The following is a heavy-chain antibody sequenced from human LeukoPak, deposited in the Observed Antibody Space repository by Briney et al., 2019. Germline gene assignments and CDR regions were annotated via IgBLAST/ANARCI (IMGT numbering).Heavy chain of an antibody. Sequence: ASVKVSCKASGYTFTSYGISWVRQAPGQGLEWMGWISAYNGNTNYAQKLQGRVTMTTDTSTSTAYMELRSLRSDDTAVYYCARDLRRGRGIAAALTIDYWGQGTLVTVSS. CDR2: ISAYNGNT. CDR1: GYTFTSYG. D-gene: IGHD6-13*01. V-gene: IGHV1-18*01. CDR3: ARDLRRGRGIAAALTIDY. J-gene: IGHJ4*02.